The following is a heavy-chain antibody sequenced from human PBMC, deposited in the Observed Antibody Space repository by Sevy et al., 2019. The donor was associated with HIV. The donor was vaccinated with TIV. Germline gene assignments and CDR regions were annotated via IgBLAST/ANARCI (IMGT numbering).Heavy chain of an antibody. CDR1: GGSVSSGSYY. J-gene: IGHJ6*02. D-gene: IGHD5-12*01. V-gene: IGHV4-61*03. Sequence: SETLSLTCTVSGGSVSSGSYYWSWIRQPPGKGLEWIGYIYYSGSTNYNPSLKSRVTISVDTSKNHFSLKLGSVTAADTAEYYCAGMAVEGLRGYGMDVWGQGTTVTVSS. CDR3: AGMAVEGLRGYGMDV. CDR2: IYYSGST.